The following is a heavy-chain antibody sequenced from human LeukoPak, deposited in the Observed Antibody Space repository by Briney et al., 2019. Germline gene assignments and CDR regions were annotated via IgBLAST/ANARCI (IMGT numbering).Heavy chain of an antibody. Sequence: GGSLRLSCAASEFTVSVNYMSWVRQAPGKGLEWVSFIYSGGSTYYADSVKGRFTISRDNSKNTLYLQMNSLRAEDTAVYYCAKGKGYYGSGGSDWGQGTLVTVSS. J-gene: IGHJ4*02. CDR3: AKGKGYYGSGGSD. D-gene: IGHD3-10*01. V-gene: IGHV3-53*01. CDR2: IYSGGST. CDR1: EFTVSVNY.